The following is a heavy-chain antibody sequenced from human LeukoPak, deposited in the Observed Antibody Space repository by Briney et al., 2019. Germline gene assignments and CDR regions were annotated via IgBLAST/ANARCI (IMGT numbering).Heavy chain of an antibody. CDR2: INWNGGST. V-gene: IGHV3-20*04. D-gene: IGHD3-10*01. J-gene: IGHJ3*02. CDR3: AGEVVRGVIKGAFDI. CDR1: GFTFDDYG. Sequence: GSLRLSCAASGFTFDDYGMSWVRQAPGKGLEWVSGINWNGGSTGYADSVKGRFTISRDNAKNSLYLQMNSLRAEDTALYYCAGEVVRGVIKGAFDIWGQGTMVTVSS.